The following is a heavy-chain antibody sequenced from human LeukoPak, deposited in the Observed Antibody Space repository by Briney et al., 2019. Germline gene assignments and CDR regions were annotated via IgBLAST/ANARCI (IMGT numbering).Heavy chain of an antibody. J-gene: IGHJ4*02. CDR3: ARGPNDFDY. CDR2: INHSGST. CDR1: GGSFSGYY. Sequence: SETLSLTCAVYGGSFSGYYWSWIRQPPGKGLEWIGEINHSGSTNYNPSLKSRVTISVDTSKNQFSLKLSSVTAADTAVYYCARGPNDFDYWGQGTLVTVSS. V-gene: IGHV4-34*01.